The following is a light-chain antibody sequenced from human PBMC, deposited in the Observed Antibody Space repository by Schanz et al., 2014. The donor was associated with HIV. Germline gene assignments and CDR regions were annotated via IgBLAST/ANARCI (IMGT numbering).Light chain of an antibody. CDR1: SSDVGGYNY. CDR2: EVN. V-gene: IGLV2-8*01. CDR3: SSYTGSSSVI. Sequence: QSALTQPPSASGSPGQSVTISCTGTSSDVGGYNYLSWYQHHPGKAPKLLISEVNKRPSGVPDRFSGSKSGNTASLTVSGLQAEDEADYYCSSYTGSSSVIFGGGTKLTVL. J-gene: IGLJ2*01.